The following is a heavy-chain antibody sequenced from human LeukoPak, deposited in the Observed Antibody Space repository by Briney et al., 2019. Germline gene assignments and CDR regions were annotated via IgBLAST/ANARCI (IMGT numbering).Heavy chain of an antibody. Sequence: GGSLRLSCAASGFTFSSYSMSWIRQAPGKGLEWVSYISSSGTTIYYADSVKGRFTISRDNAKNSLYLQMNSLRAEDTAVYYCARHYTVTTRGDYRGQGTLVTVSS. D-gene: IGHD4-17*01. CDR1: GFTFSSYS. J-gene: IGHJ4*02. CDR3: ARHYTVTTRGDY. V-gene: IGHV3-48*04. CDR2: ISSSGTTI.